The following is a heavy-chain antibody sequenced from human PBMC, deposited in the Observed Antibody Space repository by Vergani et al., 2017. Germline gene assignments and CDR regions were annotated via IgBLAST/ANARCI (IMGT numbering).Heavy chain of an antibody. D-gene: IGHD3/OR15-3a*01. CDR1: GDAISRDTYS. CDR3: ARGQTGYSRDWSTYFFYMDV. V-gene: IGHV4-30-2*01. J-gene: IGHJ6*03. Sequence: QLQLQESDSRLVNPSQTLSLTCTLSGDAISRDTYSWNWVRQPPGKPLEWIGSVYYSGTPYYNPSLGGRVTMSIDKSKTHFSLTLTSVTAADSAFYFCARGQTGYSRDWSTYFFYMDVWGKGTTVTVSS. CDR2: VYYSGTP.